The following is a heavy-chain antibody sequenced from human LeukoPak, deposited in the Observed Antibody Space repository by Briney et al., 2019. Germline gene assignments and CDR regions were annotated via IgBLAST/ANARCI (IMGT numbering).Heavy chain of an antibody. CDR1: GFTFSDYW. CDR3: ARVGYYYGSGFDY. CDR2: ISSSSSYI. D-gene: IGHD3-10*01. Sequence: GGSLRLSCAASGFTFSDYWMTWVRQAPGKGLEWVSSISSSSSYIYYADSVKGRFTISRDNAKNSLYLQMNSLRAEDTAVYYCARVGYYYGSGFDYWGQGTLVTVSS. J-gene: IGHJ4*02. V-gene: IGHV3-21*01.